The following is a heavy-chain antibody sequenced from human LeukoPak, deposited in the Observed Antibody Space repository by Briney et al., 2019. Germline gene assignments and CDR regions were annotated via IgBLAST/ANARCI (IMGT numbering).Heavy chain of an antibody. CDR2: INPSGGST. J-gene: IGHJ4*02. V-gene: IGHV1-46*01. D-gene: IGHD6-13*01. CDR1: GYTFTSYY. Sequence: ASVKVSCKASGYTFTSYYIHWVRQAPGQGLEWMGLINPSGGSTNYAQKFQGRVTITRNTSISTAYMELSSLRSEDTAVYYCARKRGYSSSWYGYWGQGTLVTVSS. CDR3: ARKRGYSSSWYGY.